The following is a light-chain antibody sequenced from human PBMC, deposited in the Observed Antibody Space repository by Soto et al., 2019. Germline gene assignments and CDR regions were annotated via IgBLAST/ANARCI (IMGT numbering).Light chain of an antibody. V-gene: IGLV2-14*01. CDR3: RSYTSSSTLYV. J-gene: IGLJ1*01. CDR2: EVS. CDR1: NSDVGGYTY. Sequence: QSALTQPASESGSPGLSITFYSTGNNSDVGGYTYVSWYEQQPGKARRLMGYEVSNRRSGVSNRISGYKSGNTACLTISGLQAEDEADYYCRSYTSSSTLYVFGTGTKVTVL.